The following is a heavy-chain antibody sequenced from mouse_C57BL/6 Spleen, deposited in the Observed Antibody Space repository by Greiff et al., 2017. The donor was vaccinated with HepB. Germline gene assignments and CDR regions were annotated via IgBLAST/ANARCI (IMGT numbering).Heavy chain of an antibody. J-gene: IGHJ2*01. CDR2: ISSGSSTI. CDR1: GFTFSDYG. D-gene: IGHD2-5*01. Sequence: EVKLVESGGGLVKPGGSLKLSCAASGFTFSDYGIHWVRQAPEKGLEWVAYISSGSSTIYYADTVKGRFTISRDNAKNTLFLQMTSLRSEDTAMYYCAVYSNYYFDYWGQGTTLTVSS. V-gene: IGHV5-17*01. CDR3: AVYSNYYFDY.